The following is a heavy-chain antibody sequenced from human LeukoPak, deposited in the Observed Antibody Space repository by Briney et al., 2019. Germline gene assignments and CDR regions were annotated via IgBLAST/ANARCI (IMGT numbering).Heavy chain of an antibody. CDR1: GFTFSNYE. CDR3: AGEHHGPYSFDY. D-gene: IGHD2-21*01. Sequence: GGSLRLSCAASGFTFSNYEMNWVRQAPGKGLEWVSYISSSGTTIYYADSVKGRFTISRDNAKNSLSLQMNILKVEDTAVYYCAGEHHGPYSFDYWGQGTLVTVSS. CDR2: ISSSGTTI. V-gene: IGHV3-48*03. J-gene: IGHJ4*02.